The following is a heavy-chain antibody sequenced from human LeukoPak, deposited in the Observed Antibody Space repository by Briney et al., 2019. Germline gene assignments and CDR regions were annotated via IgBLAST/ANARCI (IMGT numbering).Heavy chain of an antibody. V-gene: IGHV1-69*01. CDR3: ARDGGAVAGRFDY. D-gene: IGHD6-19*01. CDR2: IIPIFGTA. CDR1: GGTFSSYA. J-gene: IGHJ4*02. Sequence: GSSVKVSCKASGGTFSSYAISWVRQAPGQGLEWMGGIIPIFGTASYAQKFQGRVTITADESTSTAYMELSSLRSEDTAVYYCARDGGAVAGRFDYWGQGTLVTVSS.